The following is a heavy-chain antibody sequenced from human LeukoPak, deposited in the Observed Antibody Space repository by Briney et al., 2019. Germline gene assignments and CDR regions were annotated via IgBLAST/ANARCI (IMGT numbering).Heavy chain of an antibody. Sequence: GESLKISCKGSGYTFINYWIGWVRQMPGKGLEWMGVIYPSDSDPRYSPSFRGQVTISADKSISTAYLQWSSLKASDTAMYYCASHDYGDYGTFKYWGQGTLVTVSS. CDR3: ASHDYGDYGTFKY. D-gene: IGHD4-17*01. V-gene: IGHV5-51*01. CDR1: GYTFINYW. J-gene: IGHJ4*02. CDR2: IYPSDSDP.